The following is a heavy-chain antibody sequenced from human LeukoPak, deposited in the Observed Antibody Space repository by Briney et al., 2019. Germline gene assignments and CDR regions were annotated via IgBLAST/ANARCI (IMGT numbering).Heavy chain of an antibody. Sequence: VASVKDSSKLSGYRFTVLTMHCVRQAPGNGLEWMGGLEAEEGETIYAEKFQGRVTMTEDTHTDTDDMELRGLRSQDTAVYYCATDLSRGTEVGGYHGYYNYALDVWGQGTTVTVSS. CDR2: LEAEEGET. J-gene: IGHJ6*02. CDR1: GYRFTVLT. D-gene: IGHD1-26*01. CDR3: ATDLSRGTEVGGYHGYYNYALDV. V-gene: IGHV1-24*01.